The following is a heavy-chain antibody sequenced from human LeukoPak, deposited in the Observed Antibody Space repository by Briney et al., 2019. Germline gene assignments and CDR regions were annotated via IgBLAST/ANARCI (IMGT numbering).Heavy chain of an antibody. CDR1: GFTFSSYA. V-gene: IGHV3-30*04. J-gene: IGHJ6*04. CDR2: ISYDGSNK. Sequence: GGSLRLSCAASGFTFSSYAMHWVRQAPGKGLEWVAVISYDGSNKYYADSVKGRFTISRDNSKNTLYLQMNSLRAEDTAVYYCARERPAAMFGGYYYYGMDVWGKGTTVTVSS. D-gene: IGHD2-2*01. CDR3: ARERPAAMFGGYYYYGMDV.